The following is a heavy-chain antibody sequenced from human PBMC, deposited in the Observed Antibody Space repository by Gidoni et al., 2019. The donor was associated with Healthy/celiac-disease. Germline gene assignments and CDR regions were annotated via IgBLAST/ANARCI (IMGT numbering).Heavy chain of an antibody. CDR2: MYSGGSK. V-gene: IGHV3-66*01. J-gene: IGHJ6*02. CDR1: GFPLSSNY. CDR3: ARVGTLRFLEWLSGMDV. D-gene: IGHD3-3*01. Sequence: EVQLVESGGGLVQPGGSLRLSCAASGFPLSSNYMSWVRQAPGKGLEWVSGMYSGGSKYYADSVKGRFTISRDNSKNTLYLQMNSRRAEDTAVYYCARVGTLRFLEWLSGMDVWGQGTTVTVSS.